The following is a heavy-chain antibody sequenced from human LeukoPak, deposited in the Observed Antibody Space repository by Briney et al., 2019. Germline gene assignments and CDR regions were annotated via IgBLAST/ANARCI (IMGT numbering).Heavy chain of an antibody. CDR3: ARARLRRIAARPFWFDP. V-gene: IGHV3-30*04. D-gene: IGHD6-6*01. CDR1: GITFSSYA. Sequence: PGRSLRLSCAASGITFSSYAMHWVRQAPGKGLEWVAVISYDGSNKYYADSVKGRFTISRDNSKNTLYLQMNSLRAEDTAVYYCARARLRRIAARPFWFDPWGQGTLVTVSS. CDR2: ISYDGSNK. J-gene: IGHJ5*02.